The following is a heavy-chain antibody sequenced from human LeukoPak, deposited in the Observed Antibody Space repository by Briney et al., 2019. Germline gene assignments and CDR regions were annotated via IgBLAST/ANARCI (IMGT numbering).Heavy chain of an antibody. Sequence: PVKGSCKAFGGTFSSYAICWGRQVPRHPLEWMGRIIPIFGTANYAHKFHGRVTITTEESTSTAHMELSSLRAEDPATYSYARGGRHFDWSQRFDYWGQGTLATVSS. V-gene: IGHV1-69*05. CDR1: GGTFSSYA. CDR3: ARGGRHFDWSQRFDY. CDR2: IIPIFGTA. D-gene: IGHD3-9*01. J-gene: IGHJ4*02.